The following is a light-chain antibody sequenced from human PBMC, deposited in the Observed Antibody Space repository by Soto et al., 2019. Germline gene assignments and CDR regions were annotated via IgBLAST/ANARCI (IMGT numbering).Light chain of an antibody. CDR1: QSVSSY. CDR2: DAS. Sequence: EIVLTQSPATLSLSPGERATLSCRASQSVSSYLAWYQQQPGQAPRLLIYDASNRATGIPARFSGSGSGTDFPLTISSLEPEDCAVYYCQQRSNWPLTFGPGTQVDIK. J-gene: IGKJ3*01. V-gene: IGKV3-11*01. CDR3: QQRSNWPLT.